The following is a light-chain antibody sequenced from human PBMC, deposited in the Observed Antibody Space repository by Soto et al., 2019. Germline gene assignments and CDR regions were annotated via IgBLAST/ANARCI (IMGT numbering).Light chain of an antibody. CDR1: SSNIGAGYD. CDR2: GNS. CDR3: CSYTSNTVV. J-gene: IGLJ2*01. Sequence: QSVLTQPPSVSGAPGQRVTISCTGSSSNIGAGYDVHWYQQLPGTAPKLLIYGNSNRPSGVPDRFSGSKSGTSASLAITGLQAEDEGDYYCCSYTSNTVVFGGGTKLTVL. V-gene: IGLV1-40*01.